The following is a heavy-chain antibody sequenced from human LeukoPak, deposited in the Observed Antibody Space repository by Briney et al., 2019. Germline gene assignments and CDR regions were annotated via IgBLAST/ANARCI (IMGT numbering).Heavy chain of an antibody. Sequence: PGRSLRLSCAASGFTFNDYAMHWVRQAPGKGLEWVSGITWNSGSIGYADSVKGRFTISRDNAKNSLYLQMNSLRAEDTAVYYCARLRKGWFGEFGLWGQGTLVTVSS. V-gene: IGHV3-9*01. CDR2: ITWNSGSI. CDR1: GFTFNDYA. D-gene: IGHD3-10*01. J-gene: IGHJ4*02. CDR3: ARLRKGWFGEFGL.